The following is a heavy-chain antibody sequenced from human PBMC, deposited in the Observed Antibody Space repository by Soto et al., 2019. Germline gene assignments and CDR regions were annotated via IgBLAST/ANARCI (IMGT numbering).Heavy chain of an antibody. Sequence: PSETLSLTCAVSGYSISSGYYWGWIRQPPGKGLEWIGSIYHSGSTYYNPSLKSRVTISVDTSKNQFSLKLSSVTAADTAVHYCARVGKINWRDWFDPWGQGTLVTVSS. CDR3: ARVGKINWRDWFDP. CDR2: IYHSGST. CDR1: GYSISSGYY. J-gene: IGHJ5*02. D-gene: IGHD1-20*01. V-gene: IGHV4-38-2*01.